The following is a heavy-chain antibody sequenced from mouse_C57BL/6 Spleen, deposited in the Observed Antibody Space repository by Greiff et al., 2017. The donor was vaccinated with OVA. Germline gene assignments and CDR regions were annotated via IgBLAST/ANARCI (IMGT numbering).Heavy chain of an antibody. CDR3: AREGLLWYL. D-gene: IGHD2-1*01. Sequence: EVKLQQSGPELVKPGASVKISCKASGYTFPDYYMNWVKQSHGKSLEWIGDINPNNGGTSYNQKFKGKATLTVDKSSSTAYMELRSLTSEDSAVYYCAREGLLWYLWGQGTTLTVSS. CDR1: GYTFPDYY. CDR2: INPNNGGT. V-gene: IGHV1-26*01. J-gene: IGHJ2*01.